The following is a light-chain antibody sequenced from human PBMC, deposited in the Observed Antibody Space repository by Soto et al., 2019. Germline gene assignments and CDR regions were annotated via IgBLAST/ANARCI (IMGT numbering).Light chain of an antibody. CDR2: DVS. CDR3: CSYAGDKTYV. Sequence: QSVLTQPRSVSGSPGQSVTISCTGTSSDVGGYNYVSWYQQHPGKAPKLMIYDVSKRPSGVPDRFSGSKSGNTASLTISGLQAEDEADYYCCSYAGDKTYVFGSGTKVTVL. J-gene: IGLJ1*01. V-gene: IGLV2-11*01. CDR1: SSDVGGYNY.